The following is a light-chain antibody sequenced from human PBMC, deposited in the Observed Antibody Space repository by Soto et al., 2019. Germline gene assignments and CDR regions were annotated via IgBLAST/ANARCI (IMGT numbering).Light chain of an antibody. CDR1: HTISSSY. V-gene: IGKV3-20*01. CDR2: GIS. CDR3: QQYVTSSPRT. J-gene: IGKJ1*01. Sequence: EIVLTQSPGTLSLSPGERATLSCRASHTISSSYLAWYQQKPGQAPRLLMYGISRRATGIPDRFSGSWSGTDSTLTITRLEPEDFAVYYCQQYVTSSPRTFGQGTKVEIK.